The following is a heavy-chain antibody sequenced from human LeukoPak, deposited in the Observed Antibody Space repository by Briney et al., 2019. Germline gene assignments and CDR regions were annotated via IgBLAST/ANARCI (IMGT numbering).Heavy chain of an antibody. D-gene: IGHD3-22*01. CDR3: AREPRYYYDSSGYYYFGY. CDR2: IIPIFGTA. J-gene: IGHJ4*02. CDR1: GGTFSSYA. Sequence: SVKVSCKASGGTFSSYAISWVRQAPGQGLEWMGRIIPIFGTANYAQKFQGRVTITTDESTSTAYMELSSLRSEDTAVYYCAREPRYYYDSSGYYYFGYWGQGTLVTVSS. V-gene: IGHV1-69*05.